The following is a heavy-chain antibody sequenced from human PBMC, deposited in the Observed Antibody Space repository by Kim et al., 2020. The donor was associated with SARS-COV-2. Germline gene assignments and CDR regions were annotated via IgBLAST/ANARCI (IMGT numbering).Heavy chain of an antibody. CDR3: AREVTANFDP. D-gene: IGHD2-21*02. CDR2: RT. J-gene: IGHJ5*02. V-gene: IGHV3-74*01. Sequence: RTDYADSVKGRFTISRDNAKNTVYLQMNSLRAEDTAIYYCAREVTANFDPWGQGTLVTFSS.